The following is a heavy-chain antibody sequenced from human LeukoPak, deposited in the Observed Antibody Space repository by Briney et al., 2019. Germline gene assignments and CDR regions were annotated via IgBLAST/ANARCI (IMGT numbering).Heavy chain of an antibody. D-gene: IGHD1-26*01. CDR2: IYSGGNI. Sequence: GGSLRLSCAASGFTVSSTYMSWVRQAPGKGLEWVSVIYSGGNIYYIDSVKGRFTISRDNAKNTLYLQMNSLRAEDTAVYYCARWGGGSYAEYFDYWGQGTLVTVSS. CDR3: ARWGGGSYAEYFDY. J-gene: IGHJ4*02. CDR1: GFTVSSTY. V-gene: IGHV3-53*01.